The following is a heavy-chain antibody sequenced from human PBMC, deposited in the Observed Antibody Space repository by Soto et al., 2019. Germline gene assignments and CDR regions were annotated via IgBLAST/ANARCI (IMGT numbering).Heavy chain of an antibody. Sequence: RXLSCAVSGFNFDNYGINWVRQAPGKWLEWVSSVSKSDYTYYSDSVKGRFTISRDNAKNSVSLQMNTLRAEDTAVYYCAREDSIIITGVSEFCGKATLVTXS. CDR3: AREDSIIITGVSEF. J-gene: IGHJ4*02. V-gene: IGHV3-21*01. CDR2: VSKSDYT. D-gene: IGHD3-22*01. CDR1: GFNFDNYG.